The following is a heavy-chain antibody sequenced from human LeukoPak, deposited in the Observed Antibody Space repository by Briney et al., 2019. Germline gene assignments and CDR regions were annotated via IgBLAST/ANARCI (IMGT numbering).Heavy chain of an antibody. V-gene: IGHV4-59*01. Sequence: SETLSLTCTVSGGSISSYYWSWIRQPPGKGLEWIGYIYYSGSTNYNPSLESRVTISVDTSKNQFSLKLSSVTAADTAVYYCARDDPRTTNYGMDVWGKGTTVTVSS. J-gene: IGHJ6*04. CDR1: GGSISSYY. CDR3: ARDDPRTTNYGMDV. D-gene: IGHD1-1*01. CDR2: IYYSGST.